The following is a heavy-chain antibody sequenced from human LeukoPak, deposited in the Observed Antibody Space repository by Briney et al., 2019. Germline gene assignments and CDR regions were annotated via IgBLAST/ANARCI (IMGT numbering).Heavy chain of an antibody. CDR3: AKGKGPTANWYFDV. D-gene: IGHD2-21*02. Sequence: PGGSLRLSCAASGFTFSSYSMNWVRQAPGKELEWVSSISSSSSYIYYADSVKGRFTISRDNSKNTLYLHLNSLRAEDTAVYYCAKGKGPTANWYFDVWGRGTLVTVSS. V-gene: IGHV3-21*04. CDR1: GFTFSSYS. CDR2: ISSSSSYI. J-gene: IGHJ2*01.